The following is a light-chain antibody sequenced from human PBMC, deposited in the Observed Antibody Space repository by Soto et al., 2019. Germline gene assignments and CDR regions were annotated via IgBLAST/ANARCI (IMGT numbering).Light chain of an antibody. CDR2: GAS. J-gene: IGKJ4*01. CDR1: QSVSVN. Sequence: EIVMTQSPATLSVSPGERATLSCRASQSVSVNLAWYQQKPGQPPRLLLYGASTRATGIQDRFSGSGSGTEFTLTSNSLQSEDFAVYYCQQDNNWPPPTFRGGTKVEIK. CDR3: QQDNNWPPPT. V-gene: IGKV3-15*01.